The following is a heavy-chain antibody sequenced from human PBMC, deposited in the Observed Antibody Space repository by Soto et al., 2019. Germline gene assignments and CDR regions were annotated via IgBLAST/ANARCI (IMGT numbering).Heavy chain of an antibody. CDR2: IIPIFGTA. Sequence: VASVKVSCKASGGTFSSYAISWVRQAPGQGLEWMGGIIPIFGTANYAQKFQGRVTITADESTSTAYMELSSLRSEDTAVYYCARTRHSSGWYDWFDPWGQGTLVTVSS. J-gene: IGHJ5*02. D-gene: IGHD6-19*01. V-gene: IGHV1-69*13. CDR3: ARTRHSSGWYDWFDP. CDR1: GGTFSSYA.